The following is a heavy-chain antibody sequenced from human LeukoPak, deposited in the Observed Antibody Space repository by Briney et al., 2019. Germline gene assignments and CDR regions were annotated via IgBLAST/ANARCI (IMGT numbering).Heavy chain of an antibody. V-gene: IGHV3-30-3*01. J-gene: IGHJ4*02. D-gene: IGHD3-22*01. CDR3: ARNMHSYDSSGYCFDN. CDR2: ISFDGSNK. Sequence: GGSLRLSCAASGFTSSSYAMHWVRQAPGKGLEWVAVISFDGSNKYYADSVKGRFTISRDNSKNTLYLQMNSLRAEDTAVYYCARNMHSYDSSGYCFDNWGQGTLVTASS. CDR1: GFTSSSYA.